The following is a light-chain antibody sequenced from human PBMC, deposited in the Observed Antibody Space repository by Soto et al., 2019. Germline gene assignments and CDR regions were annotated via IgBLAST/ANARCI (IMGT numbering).Light chain of an antibody. CDR3: SSYTSSSTLEVV. V-gene: IGLV2-14*01. J-gene: IGLJ2*01. CDR1: SSDVGAYNY. Sequence: QSALTQPASVSGPPGQSITISCTGTSSDVGAYNYVSWYQHHPGKAPRLVIYDVTNRPSGISDRFSGSKSGNTASLTISGLLAEDEADYYCSSYTSSSTLEVVFGGGTKVTVL. CDR2: DVT.